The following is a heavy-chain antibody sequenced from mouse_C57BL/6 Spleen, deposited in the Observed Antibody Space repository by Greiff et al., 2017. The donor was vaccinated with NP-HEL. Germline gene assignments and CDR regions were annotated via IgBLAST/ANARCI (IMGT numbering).Heavy chain of an antibody. V-gene: IGHV7-3*01. Sequence: EVMLVESGGGLVQPGGSLSLSCAASGFTFTDYYMSWVRQPPGKALEWLGFIRNKANGYTTEYSASVKGRFTISRDNSQSILYLQMNALRAEDSATYYCARYFYSNYEDYFDYWGQGTTLTVSS. CDR3: ARYFYSNYEDYFDY. CDR2: IRNKANGYTT. D-gene: IGHD2-5*01. J-gene: IGHJ2*01. CDR1: GFTFTDYY.